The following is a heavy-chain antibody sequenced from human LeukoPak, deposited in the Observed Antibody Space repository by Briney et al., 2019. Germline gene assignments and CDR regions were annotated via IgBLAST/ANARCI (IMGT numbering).Heavy chain of an antibody. Sequence: GESLKISCKGSGYSFSSNWIGWVRQMPGKGLDWMGIIYPGDSDTRYSPSFQGQVTISADKSISTAYLQWSSLKASDTAMYYCAIRYSGSYNDYWGQGTLVTVSS. CDR2: IYPGDSDT. CDR1: GYSFSSNW. D-gene: IGHD1-26*01. CDR3: AIRYSGSYNDY. V-gene: IGHV5-51*01. J-gene: IGHJ4*02.